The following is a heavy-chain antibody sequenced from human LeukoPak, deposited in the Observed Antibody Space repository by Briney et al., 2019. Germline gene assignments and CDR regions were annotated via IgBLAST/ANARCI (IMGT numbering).Heavy chain of an antibody. D-gene: IGHD4-23*01. V-gene: IGHV3-64*01. CDR1: GFTFRSYA. J-gene: IGHJ4*02. CDR2: MSSSGSST. Sequence: GGSLRLSCAASGFTFRSYAMHRVRQAPGKGLEYVAAMSSSGSSTYYANSVKGRFTISRDNSKNTLYLQMGSLRAEDMAVYYCARDQGLRGSLDYWGQGTLVTVSS. CDR3: ARDQGLRGSLDY.